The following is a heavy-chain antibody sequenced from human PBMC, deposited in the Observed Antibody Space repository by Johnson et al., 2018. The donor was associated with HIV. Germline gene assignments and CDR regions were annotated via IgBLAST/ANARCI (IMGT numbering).Heavy chain of an antibody. Sequence: QMQLVESVGGVVQPGGSLRLSCAASGFTFSDYYMIWIRQAPGKGLEWLSYITSSGTSSYYADSVKGRLTISRDNAKNSLYLQMNSLRAEDTAVYFCARAINDAFDIWGQGTMVTVSP. CDR3: ARAINDAFDI. CDR2: ITSSGTSS. V-gene: IGHV3-11*04. CDR1: GFTFSDYY. J-gene: IGHJ3*02.